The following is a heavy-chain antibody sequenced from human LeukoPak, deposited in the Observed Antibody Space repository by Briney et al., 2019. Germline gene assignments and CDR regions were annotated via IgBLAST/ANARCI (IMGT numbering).Heavy chain of an antibody. J-gene: IGHJ4*02. CDR1: RGSFNAYY. V-gene: IGHV4-34*01. Sequence: SETLSLTCAVYRGSFNAYYWSWIRHPPGKGLEWIGEITHSGSADSNPSLRSRVAMSVGTSKNQFSLRLSSVTAADTAVYYCASRQLGTNRRLDFWGQGTLVTVSS. CDR2: ITHSGSA. CDR3: ASRQLGTNRRLDF. D-gene: IGHD6-6*01.